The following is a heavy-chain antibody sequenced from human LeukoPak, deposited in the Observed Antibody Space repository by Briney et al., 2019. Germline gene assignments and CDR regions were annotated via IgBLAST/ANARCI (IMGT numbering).Heavy chain of an antibody. D-gene: IGHD2-15*01. Sequence: PGGSLRLSCAASGFTFSAHSMNWARQAPGKGLEWVSSISSGSRYIYYADSVKGRFTISRDNAKDSLYLQMNSLRAEDTAVYYCAKCSGGNCYHSDDHWGQGTLVTVSP. CDR2: ISSGSRYI. CDR1: GFTFSAHS. V-gene: IGHV3-21*01. CDR3: AKCSGGNCYHSDDH. J-gene: IGHJ5*02.